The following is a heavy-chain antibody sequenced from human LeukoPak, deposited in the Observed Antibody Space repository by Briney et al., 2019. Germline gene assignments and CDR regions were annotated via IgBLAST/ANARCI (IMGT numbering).Heavy chain of an antibody. CDR1: GYTFTSYD. CDR3: ARAVPGPAPASYRFDY. V-gene: IGHV1-8*01. Sequence: ASVKVSCKASGYTFTSYDINWVRQATGQGLEWMGWMNPNSGNTGYAQKFQGRVTMTRNTSISTAYMELSSLRSEDTAVYYCARAVPGPAPASYRFDYWGQGTPVTVSS. CDR2: MNPNSGNT. J-gene: IGHJ4*02. D-gene: IGHD3-16*02.